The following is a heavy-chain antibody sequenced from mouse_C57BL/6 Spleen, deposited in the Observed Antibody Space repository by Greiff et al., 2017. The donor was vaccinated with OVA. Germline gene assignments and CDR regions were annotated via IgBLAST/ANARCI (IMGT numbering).Heavy chain of an antibody. CDR1: GFTFSSYT. CDR2: ISGGGGNT. CDR3: AGILLWGTWSFDV. Sequence: EVKLVESGGGLVKPGGSLKLSCAASGFTFSSYTMSWVRQTPEKRLEWVATISGGGGNTYYTDSVKGRFTISRDNAKNTLYLQMSSLRSEDTALYYCAGILLWGTWSFDVWGTGTTVTVSS. J-gene: IGHJ1*03. V-gene: IGHV5-9*01. D-gene: IGHD2-10*01.